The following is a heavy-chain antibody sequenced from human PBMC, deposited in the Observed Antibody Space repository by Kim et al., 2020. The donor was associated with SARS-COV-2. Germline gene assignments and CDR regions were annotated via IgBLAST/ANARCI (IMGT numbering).Heavy chain of an antibody. D-gene: IGHD4-17*01. CDR1: GGSISRGADY. CDR3: ARTSGLRGTKHDF. CDR2: IYYSGST. Sequence: SETLSLTCTVSGGSISRGADYWSWIRQHPEKGLEWIGYIYYSGSTYYSPSLKSRVTISVDTSENQFSLNLSSVTAADTAVYYCARTSGLRGTKHDFWGQGTLVTVSS. J-gene: IGHJ4*02. V-gene: IGHV4-31*03.